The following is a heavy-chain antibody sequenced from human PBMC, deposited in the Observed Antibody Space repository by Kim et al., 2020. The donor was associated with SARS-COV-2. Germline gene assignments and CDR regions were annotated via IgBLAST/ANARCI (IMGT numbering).Heavy chain of an antibody. D-gene: IGHD3-10*01. J-gene: IGHJ6*02. CDR2: ISYDGSNK. CDR3: ARDHYYGSGSYYNGDV. Sequence: GGSLRLSCAASGFTFSSYAMHWVRQAPGKGLEWVAVISYDGSNKYYADSVKGLFTISRDNSKNTLYLQMNSLRAEDTAVYYCARDHYYGSGSYYNGDVWGQGTTVTVSS. CDR1: GFTFSSYA. V-gene: IGHV3-30*04.